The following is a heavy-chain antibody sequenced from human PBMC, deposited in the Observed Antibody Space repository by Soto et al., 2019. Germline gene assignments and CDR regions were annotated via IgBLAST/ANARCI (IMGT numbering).Heavy chain of an antibody. Sequence: QVQLVESGGGVVQPGTSVRLTCAGSGFTFSRNGRHWVRQAPGKGLEWVALVSYDGSKKYYVDSVKGRFTISRDNSENTLYLQMNSLRAEDTAVYYCARWVGGSMSDNSGKYDSWGQGTLVTVSS. V-gene: IGHV3-30*03. CDR2: VSYDGSKK. CDR3: ARWVGGSMSDNSGKYDS. CDR1: GFTFSRNG. J-gene: IGHJ5*01. D-gene: IGHD3-22*01.